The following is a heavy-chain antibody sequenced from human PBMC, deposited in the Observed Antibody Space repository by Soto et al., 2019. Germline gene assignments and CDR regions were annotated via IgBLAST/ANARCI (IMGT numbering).Heavy chain of an antibody. CDR2: INSNGGVI. J-gene: IGHJ4*02. Sequence: EVQLVESGGGLVQPGESLRLSCAVSGFSFSDYNMNWVRQAPGKGLEWVSYINSNGGVIYYADSVRGRFTISRDNAKNSVYLQMDGLRDEDTAVYYCARGGVGSFDYWGQGSLVTVSS. V-gene: IGHV3-48*02. D-gene: IGHD2-2*03. CDR3: ARGGVGSFDY. CDR1: GFSFSDYN.